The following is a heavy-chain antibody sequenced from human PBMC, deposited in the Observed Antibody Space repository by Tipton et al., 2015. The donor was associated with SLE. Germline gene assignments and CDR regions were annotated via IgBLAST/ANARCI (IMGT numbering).Heavy chain of an antibody. V-gene: IGHV4-59*01. CDR2: IYYSGST. CDR3: ARVRHGYSNDAFDI. D-gene: IGHD5-24*01. J-gene: IGHJ3*02. CDR1: GGSISSYY. Sequence: TLSLTCTVSGGSISSYYWSWIRQPPGKGLEWIGNIYYSGSTNYNPSLKSRVTISVDTSKNQFSLKLSSVTAADTAVYSCARVRHGYSNDAFDIWGQGTMVTVSS.